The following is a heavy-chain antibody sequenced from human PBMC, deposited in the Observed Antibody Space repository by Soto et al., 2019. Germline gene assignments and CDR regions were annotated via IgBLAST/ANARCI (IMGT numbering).Heavy chain of an antibody. CDR2: ISGSGGST. CDR3: AKGYYDSSGYMSH. Sequence: GGSLRLSCAASAFTFSSYAMSWVRQAPGKGLEWVSAISGSGGSTYYADSVKGRFTISRDNSKNTLYLQMNSLRAEDTAVYYCAKGYYDSSGYMSHWGQGTLVTVSS. V-gene: IGHV3-23*01. D-gene: IGHD3-22*01. CDR1: AFTFSSYA. J-gene: IGHJ4*02.